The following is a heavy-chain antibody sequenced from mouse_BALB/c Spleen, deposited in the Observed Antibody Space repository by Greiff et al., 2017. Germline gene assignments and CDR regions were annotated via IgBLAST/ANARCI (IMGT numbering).Heavy chain of an antibody. CDR2: ISYSGST. CDR3: ARWSGNGMDY. CDR1: GYSITSGY. J-gene: IGHJ4*01. D-gene: IGHD2-1*01. V-gene: IGHV3-8*02. Sequence: EVKLEESGPSLVKPSQTLSLTCSVTGYSITSGYWNWIRKFPGNKLEYMGYISYSGSTYYNPSLKSRISITRDTSKNQYYLQLKSVNTEDTATYYCARWSGNGMDYWGQGTSVTVSS.